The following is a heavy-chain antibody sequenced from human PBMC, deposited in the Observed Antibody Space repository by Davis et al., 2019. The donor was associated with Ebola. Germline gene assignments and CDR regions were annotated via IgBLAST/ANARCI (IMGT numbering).Heavy chain of an antibody. CDR2: VYHGGNT. V-gene: IGHV4-4*02. CDR1: GDSIRSSNW. CDR3: ARTTKTNIEASGLGYNSFDP. J-gene: IGHJ5*02. Sequence: MPSETLSLTCAVSGDSIRSSNWWSWVRQSPGKGLEWIGEVYHGGNTNYNPSLSSRVAISVDSSKNQFSLKINSVTAADTATYYCARTTKTNIEASGLGYNSFDPWGQGTLVTVSS. D-gene: IGHD2/OR15-2a*01.